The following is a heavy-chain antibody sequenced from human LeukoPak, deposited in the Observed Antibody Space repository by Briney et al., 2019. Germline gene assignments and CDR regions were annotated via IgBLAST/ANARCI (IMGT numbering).Heavy chain of an antibody. V-gene: IGHV3-23*01. D-gene: IGHD3-3*01. CDR1: GFTFSSYA. Sequence: GGSLRLSCAASGFTFSSYAMSWVRQAPGKGLEWVSAISGSGGSTYYADSVKGRFTISRDNSKNTLYLQMNSLRAEDTAVYYCAKAQDFWSDRTGDYYYYMDVWGKGTTVTVSS. CDR3: AKAQDFWSDRTGDYYYYMDV. J-gene: IGHJ6*03. CDR2: ISGSGGST.